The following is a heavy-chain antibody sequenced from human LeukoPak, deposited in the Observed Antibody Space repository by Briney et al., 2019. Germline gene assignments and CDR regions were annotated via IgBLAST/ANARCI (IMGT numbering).Heavy chain of an antibody. J-gene: IGHJ3*02. V-gene: IGHV3-21*04. CDR2: ISSSSSYI. D-gene: IGHD6-19*01. CDR3: AKSIVVAGTSAFDM. CDR1: GFTFSSYS. Sequence: GGSLRLSCAASGFTFSSYSMNWVRQAPGKGLEWVSSISSSSSYIYYADSVKGRFTISRDNAKNTLYLQMNSLRAEDTAVYYCAKSIVVAGTSAFDMWGQGTMVTVSS.